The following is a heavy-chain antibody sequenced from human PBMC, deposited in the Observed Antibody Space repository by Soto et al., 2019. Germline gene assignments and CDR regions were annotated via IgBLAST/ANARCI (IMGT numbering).Heavy chain of an antibody. Sequence: EVQVLESGGVSVQPGGSLRLSCAASGFTFSTSAMSWVRQAPGKGLECVSSISSDDRTYYTDSVKGRFTISRDSPKNTLYLQMNSLSDEDTAVYYCAKDQCELLHWGQGTLVTVSS. V-gene: IGHV3-23*01. CDR1: GFTFSTSA. D-gene: IGHD1-26*01. CDR3: AKDQCELLH. J-gene: IGHJ4*02. CDR2: ISSDDRT.